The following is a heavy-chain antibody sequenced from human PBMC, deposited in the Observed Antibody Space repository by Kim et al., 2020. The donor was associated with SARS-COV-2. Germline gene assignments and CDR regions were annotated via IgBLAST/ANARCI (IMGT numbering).Heavy chain of an antibody. J-gene: IGHJ3*02. CDR3: ARDAGGSYGDAFDI. Sequence: ADSVQGRLTISRDNAKTTLSLQRNSLRAEDTAVYYCARDAGGSYGDAFDIWGQGTMVTVSS. D-gene: IGHD1-26*01. V-gene: IGHV3-74*01.